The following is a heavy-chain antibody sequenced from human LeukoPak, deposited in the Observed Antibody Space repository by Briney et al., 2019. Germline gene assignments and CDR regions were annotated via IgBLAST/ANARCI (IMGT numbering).Heavy chain of an antibody. CDR2: IYYSGST. Sequence: SETLSLTCTVSGGSISSYYWSWIRQPPGKGLEWIGYIYYSGSTNYNPSLKSRATISVDTSKNQFSLKLSSVTAADTAVYYCARGSGRSYGYDYWGQGTLVTVSS. V-gene: IGHV4-59*01. CDR1: GGSISSYY. J-gene: IGHJ4*02. CDR3: ARGSGRSYGYDY. D-gene: IGHD5-18*01.